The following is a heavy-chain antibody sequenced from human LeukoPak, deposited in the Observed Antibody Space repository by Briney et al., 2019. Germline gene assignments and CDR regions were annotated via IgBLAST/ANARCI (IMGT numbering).Heavy chain of an antibody. D-gene: IGHD1-26*01. CDR1: GFTFSSYS. V-gene: IGHV3-21*01. CDR3: ARDRGGSYSLFGY. CDR2: ISSSSSYI. Sequence: GGSLRLSCAASGFTFSSYSMNWVRQAPGKGLEWVSSISSSSSYIYYADSVKGRFTISRDNAKNSLYLQMNSLRAEDTAVYYCARDRGGSYSLFGYWGQGTLVTVSS. J-gene: IGHJ4*02.